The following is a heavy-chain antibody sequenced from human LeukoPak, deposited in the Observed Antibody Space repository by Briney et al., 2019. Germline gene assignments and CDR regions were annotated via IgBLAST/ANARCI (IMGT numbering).Heavy chain of an antibody. V-gene: IGHV3-23*01. D-gene: IGHD5-18*01. CDR1: GFTFSSYD. CDR2: FSFNGEST. J-gene: IGHJ6*03. CDR3: AKGGYSNGRYYYYYMDV. Sequence: GGALRLSCAASGFTFSSYDMTWVRQAPGKGLEWVSSFSFNGESTYYADSAKGRFTISRDNSKNTLYLQMNSLRAEDTAVYYCAKGGYSNGRYYYYYMDVWGEGTTVTVSS.